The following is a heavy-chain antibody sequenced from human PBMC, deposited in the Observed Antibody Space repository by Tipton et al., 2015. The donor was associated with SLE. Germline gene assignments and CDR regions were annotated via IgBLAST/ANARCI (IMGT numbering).Heavy chain of an antibody. CDR3: AREFLNPVTTVHYYFDL. V-gene: IGHV4-31*02. CDR2: IYYSGNT. J-gene: IGHJ2*01. Sequence: LRLSCTVSGGSISSGGYYWSWIRQHPGKGLEWIGNIYYSGNTYYNPSLKTLYNPSLKSRITLSGDTSKNHFSLKLISVTAADTAVYYCAREFLNPVTTVHYYFDLWGRGTLVTVSS. CDR1: GGSISSGGYY. D-gene: IGHD4-11*01.